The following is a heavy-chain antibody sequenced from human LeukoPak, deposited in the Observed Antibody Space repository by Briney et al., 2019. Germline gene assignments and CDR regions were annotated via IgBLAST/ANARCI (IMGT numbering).Heavy chain of an antibody. CDR1: GFTFSTSA. CDR2: IVVGRGNT. Sequence: SVKVSCKASGFTFSTSAMQWVRQARGQRLEWIGWIVVGRGNTNYAQKFQERVTITRDMSTSTAYMELSSLRSEDTAVYYCAKDGRVVVYYYMDVWGKGTTVTVSS. V-gene: IGHV1-58*02. D-gene: IGHD3-22*01. J-gene: IGHJ6*03. CDR3: AKDGRVVVYYYMDV.